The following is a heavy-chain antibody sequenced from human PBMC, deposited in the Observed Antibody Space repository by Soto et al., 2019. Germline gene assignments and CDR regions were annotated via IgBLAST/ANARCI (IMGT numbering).Heavy chain of an antibody. Sequence: QVQLVQSGAEVKKPGSSVQVSCKASGGTFSNHSINWVRQAPGQGLEWMGGIIPKFGAANYAQKFQGGVRVTISADKFTSTAYLELSSLRSEDTAVYFWARLRVTTTRLQVFYHGMDVGGQGTTVTVSS. J-gene: IGHJ6*02. D-gene: IGHD2-21*01. V-gene: IGHV1-69*06. CDR2: IIPKFGAA. CDR1: GGTFSNHS. CDR3: ARLRVTTTRLQVFYHGMDV.